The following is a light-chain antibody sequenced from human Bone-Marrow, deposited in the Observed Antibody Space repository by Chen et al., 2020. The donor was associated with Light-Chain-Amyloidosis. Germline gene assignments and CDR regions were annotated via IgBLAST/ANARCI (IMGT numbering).Light chain of an antibody. CDR3: QVWDRSSDRPV. V-gene: IGLV3-21*02. CDR1: NIGSTS. Sequence: SYVPTQPSSVSVAPGQTATIACGGNNIGSTSVHWYKQTPGQAPLLVVYDDSDRPSGIPERLSGSNSGNTATLTISRVEAGDEADYYCQVWDRSSDRPVFGGGTKLTVL. CDR2: DDS. J-gene: IGLJ3*02.